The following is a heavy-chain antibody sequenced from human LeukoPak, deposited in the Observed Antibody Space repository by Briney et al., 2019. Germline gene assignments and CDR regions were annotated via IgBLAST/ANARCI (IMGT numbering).Heavy chain of an antibody. CDR3: AKAYCSTTNCFADY. D-gene: IGHD2-2*01. CDR1: GFTFSSCA. Sequence: GGSLRLSCAASGFTFSSCAMSWVRQAPGKGLEWVSGISGSGGSTYYADSVKGRFTISRDNSKNTLYLQMNSLRVEDTAFYYCAKAYCSTTNCFADYWGQGTLVTVSS. J-gene: IGHJ4*02. V-gene: IGHV3-23*01. CDR2: ISGSGGST.